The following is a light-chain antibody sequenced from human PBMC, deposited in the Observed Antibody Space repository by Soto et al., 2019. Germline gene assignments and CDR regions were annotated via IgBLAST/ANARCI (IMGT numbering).Light chain of an antibody. CDR1: SSDVGGYNS. J-gene: IGLJ2*01. V-gene: IGLV2-8*01. CDR3: SSYAGSNNLV. CDR2: EVS. Sequence: QSALTQPPSASGSPGQSVTISCTGTSSDVGGYNSVSWYQQHPGKAPKLMIYEVSKRPSGVPDRFSGSKSGNTASLTVSGLQAEDEAYYCCSSYAGSNNLVFGRGTKLTVL.